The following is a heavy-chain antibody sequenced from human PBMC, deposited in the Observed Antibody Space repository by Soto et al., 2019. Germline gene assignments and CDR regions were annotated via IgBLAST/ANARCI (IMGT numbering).Heavy chain of an antibody. D-gene: IGHD6-6*01. Sequence: PXGSLRLSCAASGFTFSSYCMSWVRQAPGKGLEWVANIKQDGSEKYYVDSVKGRFTISRDNAKNSLYLQMNSLRAEDTAVYYCAREAARQDFDYWGQGTLVTVSS. CDR3: AREAARQDFDY. J-gene: IGHJ4*02. V-gene: IGHV3-7*03. CDR1: GFTFSSYC. CDR2: IKQDGSEK.